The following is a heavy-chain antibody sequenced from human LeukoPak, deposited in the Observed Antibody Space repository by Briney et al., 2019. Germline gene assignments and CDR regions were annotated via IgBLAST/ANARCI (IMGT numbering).Heavy chain of an antibody. J-gene: IGHJ4*02. CDR2: IYHSGST. CDR1: GYSISSGYY. D-gene: IGHD1-20*01. V-gene: IGHV4-38-2*02. Sequence: SETLSLTCTVSGYSISSGYYWGWIRQPPGKGLEWIGSIYHSGSTYYNPSLKSRVTISVDTSKNQFSLKLSSVTAADTAVYYCATLNPYNWKSGDYWGQGTLVTVSS. CDR3: ATLNPYNWKSGDY.